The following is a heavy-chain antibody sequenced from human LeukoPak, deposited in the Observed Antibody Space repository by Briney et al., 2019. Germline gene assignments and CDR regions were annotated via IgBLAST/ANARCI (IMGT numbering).Heavy chain of an antibody. Sequence: GASVKVSCKASGYTFTSYGISWVRQAPGQGLEWMGWISAYSGNTNYAQKLQGRVTMTTDTSTSTAYMELRSLRSDDTAVYYCARDESGAARGVFDYWGQGTLVTVPS. CDR2: ISAYSGNT. D-gene: IGHD1-26*01. V-gene: IGHV1-18*01. CDR3: ARDESGAARGVFDY. J-gene: IGHJ4*02. CDR1: GYTFTSYG.